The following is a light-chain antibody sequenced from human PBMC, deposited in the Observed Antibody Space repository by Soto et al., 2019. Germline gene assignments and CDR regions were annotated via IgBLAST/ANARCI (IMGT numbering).Light chain of an antibody. J-gene: IGKJ1*01. CDR3: QQYGSSPPT. CDR1: QSVSSN. CDR2: GAS. V-gene: IGKV3-20*01. Sequence: EIVMTQSPATLSVSRGERATLSCRASQSVSSNLAWYQQKPGQAPRLLIYGASSRAPGIPDRFSGSGSGTGFTLTINRLEPEDFAVYYCQQYGSSPPTFGQGTKVDIK.